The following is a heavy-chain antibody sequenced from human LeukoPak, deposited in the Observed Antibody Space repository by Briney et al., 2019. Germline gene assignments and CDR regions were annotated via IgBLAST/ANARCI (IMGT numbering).Heavy chain of an antibody. Sequence: ASVKVSCKASGYSFTGYDIQRVRQAPGQGLEWMGWISPNSGGTNYAQKFQGRVTMTRDTSISTAYMELSRLRSDDTAIYYCARDSSEGYLDYWGQGTLVTVSS. CDR3: ARDSSEGYLDY. CDR2: ISPNSGGT. V-gene: IGHV1-2*02. CDR1: GYSFTGYD. D-gene: IGHD1-26*01. J-gene: IGHJ4*02.